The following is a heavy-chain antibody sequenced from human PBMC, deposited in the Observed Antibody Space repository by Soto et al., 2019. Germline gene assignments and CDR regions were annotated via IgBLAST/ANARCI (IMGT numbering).Heavy chain of an antibody. CDR2: IYYSGST. J-gene: IGHJ4*02. CDR1: GGSISSYY. D-gene: IGHD2-15*01. Sequence: QVQLQESGPGLVKPSETLSLTCTVSGGSISSYYWSWIRQPPGKGLEWIGYIYYSGSTNYNPSLKSRVTISVATSKNQFSLKLSSVTAADTAVYYCAREDCSGGSCQPYWGQGTLVTVSS. CDR3: AREDCSGGSCQPY. V-gene: IGHV4-59*01.